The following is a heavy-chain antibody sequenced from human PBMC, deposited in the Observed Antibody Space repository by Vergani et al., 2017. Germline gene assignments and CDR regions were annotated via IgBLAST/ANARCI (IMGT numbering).Heavy chain of an antibody. J-gene: IGHJ3*02. CDR2: IYTSGST. CDR1: GGSISSGSYY. V-gene: IGHV4-61*02. Sequence: QVQLQESGPGLVKPSQTLSLTCTVSGGSISSGSYYWSWIRQPAGKGLEWIGRIYTSGSTNYNPSLKSRVTISVDTSKNQFSLKLSSVTAADTAVYYCARVTSSWYNMAFDIWGQGTMVTVSS. CDR3: ARVTSSWYNMAFDI. D-gene: IGHD6-13*01.